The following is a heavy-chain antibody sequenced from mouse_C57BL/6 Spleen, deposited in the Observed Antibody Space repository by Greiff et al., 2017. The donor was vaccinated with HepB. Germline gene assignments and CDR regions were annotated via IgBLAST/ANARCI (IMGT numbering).Heavy chain of an antibody. Sequence: QVQLQQPGAELVMPGASVKLSCKASGYTFTSYWMHWVKQRPGQGLEWIGEIDPSDSYTNYNQKFKGKSTLTVDKSSSTAYMQLSSLTSEDSAVYYCARSGDGYRYYFDYWGQGTTLTVSS. CDR3: ARSGDGYRYYFDY. CDR1: GYTFTSYW. V-gene: IGHV1-69*01. CDR2: IDPSDSYT. J-gene: IGHJ2*01. D-gene: IGHD2-3*01.